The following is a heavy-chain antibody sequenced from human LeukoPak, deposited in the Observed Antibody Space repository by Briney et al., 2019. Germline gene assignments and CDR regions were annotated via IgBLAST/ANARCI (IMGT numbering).Heavy chain of an antibody. CDR1: GYTFTTYG. V-gene: IGHV1-18*01. CDR2: ISAYNGNT. J-gene: IGHJ3*02. D-gene: IGHD6-6*01. CDR3: ASLGSYEYNAFDI. Sequence: ASVRVSCKASGYTFTTYGISWVRQAPGQGLEWMGWISAYNGNTNYAQKLQGRVTMTTDTSTSTAYMELRSLRSDDTAVYYCASLGSYEYNAFDIWGQGTMVTVSS.